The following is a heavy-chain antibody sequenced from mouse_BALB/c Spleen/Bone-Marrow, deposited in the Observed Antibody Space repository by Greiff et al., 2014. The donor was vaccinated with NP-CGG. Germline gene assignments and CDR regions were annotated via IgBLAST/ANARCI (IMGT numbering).Heavy chain of an antibody. J-gene: IGHJ2*01. CDR1: GFTFSNYG. CDR2: INGNGGST. V-gene: IGHV5-6-3*01. Sequence: EVKLVESGRGLVQPGGSLKLSCAASGFTFSNYGMSWVRQTPDKRLELVATINGNGGSTYYPDSVKGRFTISRDTAKNTLYLQMSSLKSEETAMYYCVRGNYGNYVDYFDFWGQGTTLTVSS. CDR3: VRGNYGNYVDYFDF. D-gene: IGHD2-1*01.